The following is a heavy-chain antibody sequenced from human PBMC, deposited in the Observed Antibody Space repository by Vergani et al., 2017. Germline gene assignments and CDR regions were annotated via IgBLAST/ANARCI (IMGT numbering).Heavy chain of an antibody. CDR3: ARDLDGAGDFDY. Sequence: QVQLVQSGAEVKKPGASVKVSCKASGYTFTGYYMHWVRQAPGQGLEWMGRINPNSGGTNYAQTFQGRVTMTRDTSISTAYMELSRLRSDDTAVYYCARDLDGAGDFDYWGQGTLVTVSS. V-gene: IGHV1-2*06. D-gene: IGHD1-26*01. CDR1: GYTFTGYY. CDR2: INPNSGGT. J-gene: IGHJ4*02.